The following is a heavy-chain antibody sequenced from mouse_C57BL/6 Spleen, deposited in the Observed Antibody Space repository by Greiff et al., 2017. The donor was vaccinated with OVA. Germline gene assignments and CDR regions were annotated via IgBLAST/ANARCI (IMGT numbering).Heavy chain of an antibody. CDR2: IDPSDSET. J-gene: IGHJ2*01. Sequence: QVQLQQPGAELVRPGSSVKLSCKASGYTFTSYWMHWVKQRPIQGLEWIGNIDPSDSETHCNQKFKDKATLTVDKSSSTAYMQLSSLTSEDSAVYYCARRVTTVDFDYWGQGTTLTVSS. V-gene: IGHV1-52*01. D-gene: IGHD1-1*01. CDR1: GYTFTSYW. CDR3: ARRVTTVDFDY.